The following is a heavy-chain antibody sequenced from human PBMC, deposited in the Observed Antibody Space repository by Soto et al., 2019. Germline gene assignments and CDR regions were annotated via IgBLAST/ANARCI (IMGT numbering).Heavy chain of an antibody. CDR2: ISRTSSAI. J-gene: IGHJ4*02. Sequence: GESLKISCAASGFTLSSYSMNWVRQAPGKGLDWVAYISRTSSAIYYADSVKGRFTISRDNANNLLFLQMNSLRDEDTTVYYCARDGGYSGYDIDYWGLGTLVTVSS. CDR3: ARDGGYSGYDIDY. V-gene: IGHV3-48*02. CDR1: GFTLSSYS. D-gene: IGHD5-12*01.